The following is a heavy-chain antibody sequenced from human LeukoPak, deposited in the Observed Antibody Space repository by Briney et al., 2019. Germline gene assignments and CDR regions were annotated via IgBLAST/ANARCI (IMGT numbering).Heavy chain of an antibody. D-gene: IGHD3-22*01. CDR3: ARQYYYDTSGYDAFDI. Sequence: PGGSLRLSCAASGFTFSSYELNWVRQTPGKGLEWVSYIRSSGSSIYYADSVKGRFTISRDNAKNSLCLQMNSLRAEDTAVYYCARQYYYDTSGYDAFDIWGQGTMVTVSS. CDR2: IRSSGSSI. V-gene: IGHV3-48*03. J-gene: IGHJ3*02. CDR1: GFTFSSYE.